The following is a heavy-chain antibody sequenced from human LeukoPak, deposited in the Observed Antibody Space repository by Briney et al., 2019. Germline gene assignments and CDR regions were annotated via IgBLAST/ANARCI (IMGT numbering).Heavy chain of an antibody. V-gene: IGHV3-66*01. Sequence: PGGSLRLSCAASGFTVSSNYMSWVRQAPGKGLEWVSVIYSGGSTYYADSVKGRFTISRDNSKNTLFLQMNSLRAEDTAVYYCAKEAQGCSITSCYFDSWGQGPLVTVSS. CDR3: AKEAQGCSITSCYFDS. D-gene: IGHD2-2*01. CDR2: IYSGGST. CDR1: GFTVSSNY. J-gene: IGHJ4*02.